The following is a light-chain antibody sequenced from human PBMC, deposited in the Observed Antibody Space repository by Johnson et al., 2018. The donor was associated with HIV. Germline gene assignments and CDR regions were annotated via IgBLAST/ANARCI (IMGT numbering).Light chain of an antibody. Sequence: QSVLTQPPSVSAAPGQKVTISCSGSNSNIGNNYVSWYQQLPGTAPKLLIYDNNKRPSGIPDRFSGSTSGTSATLGITGLQTGDEADYYCETWDSSLSGYYVFGTGTKLTVL. J-gene: IGLJ1*01. CDR1: NSNIGNNY. V-gene: IGLV1-51*01. CDR2: DNN. CDR3: ETWDSSLSGYYV.